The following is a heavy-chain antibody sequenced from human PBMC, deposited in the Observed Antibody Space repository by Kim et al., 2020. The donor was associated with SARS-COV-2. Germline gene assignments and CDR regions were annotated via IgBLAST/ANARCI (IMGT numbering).Heavy chain of an antibody. D-gene: IGHD6-13*01. V-gene: IGHV3-21*01. J-gene: IGHJ6*02. CDR3: ARDRGSSWYYYYGMDV. CDR1: GFTFSSYS. CDR2: ISSSSSYI. Sequence: GGSLRLSCAASGFTFSSYSMNWVRQAPGKGLEWVSSISSSSSYIYYADSVKGRFTISRDNAKNSLYLQMNSLRAEDTAVYYCARDRGSSWYYYYGMDVWGQGTTVPVSS.